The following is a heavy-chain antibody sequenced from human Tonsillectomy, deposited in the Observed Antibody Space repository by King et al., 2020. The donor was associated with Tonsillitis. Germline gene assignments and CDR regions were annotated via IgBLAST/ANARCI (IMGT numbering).Heavy chain of an antibody. J-gene: IGHJ5*02. CDR2: ICYSGST. V-gene: IGHV4-39*07. D-gene: IGHD3-10*01. CDR3: ARALGAGIWFDP. CDR1: GGSISSTNYC. Sequence: QLQESGPRLVKPSETLSLTCTVSGGSISSTNYCWGWIRQPPGKGLEWTGSICYSGSTYYNPSLKSRVSISEDTSKNQFSLKLRSVTAADTAVYYCARALGAGIWFDPWGQGTLVTVSS.